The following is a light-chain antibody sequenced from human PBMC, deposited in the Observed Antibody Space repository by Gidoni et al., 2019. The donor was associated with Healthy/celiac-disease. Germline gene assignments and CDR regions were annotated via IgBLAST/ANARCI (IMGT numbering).Light chain of an antibody. Sequence: QSALPQPASVSGSPGQSITISCTGTSSDVGGYNYVSWYQQHPGKAPKLMIYEVSNRPSGVSNRFSGSKSGNTASLTISGLQAEDEADYYCSSYTSSSNRVFGGGTKLTVL. CDR2: EVS. CDR3: SSYTSSSNRV. CDR1: SSDVGGYNY. V-gene: IGLV2-14*01. J-gene: IGLJ2*01.